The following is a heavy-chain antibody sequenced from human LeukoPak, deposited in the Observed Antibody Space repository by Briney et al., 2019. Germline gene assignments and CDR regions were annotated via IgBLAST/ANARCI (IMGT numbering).Heavy chain of an antibody. CDR2: IYSGGST. CDR1: GLSVSSDY. D-gene: IGHD6-19*01. CDR3: ARLDSSGWGTLDY. Sequence: GGSLRLSCVGSGLSVSSDYMNWVRQAPGRGLEWVSVIYSGGSTYYADSVKGRFTISRDNSKNTLYLQMNSLRAEDTAVYYCARLDSSGWGTLDYWGQGILVTVSS. J-gene: IGHJ4*02. V-gene: IGHV3-53*05.